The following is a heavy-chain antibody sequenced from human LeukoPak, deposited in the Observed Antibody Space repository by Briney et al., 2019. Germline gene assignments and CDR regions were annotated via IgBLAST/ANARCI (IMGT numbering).Heavy chain of an antibody. V-gene: IGHV4-39*07. J-gene: IGHJ3*02. Sequence: SETLSLTCTVSGGSISSSSYYWGWIRQPPGKGLEWIGSIYYSGSTYYNPSLKSRVTISVDTSKNQFSLKLSSVTAADTAVYYCAGYSSSWYEDDAFDIWGQGTMVTVSS. CDR2: IYYSGST. D-gene: IGHD6-13*01. CDR3: AGYSSSWYEDDAFDI. CDR1: GGSISSSSYY.